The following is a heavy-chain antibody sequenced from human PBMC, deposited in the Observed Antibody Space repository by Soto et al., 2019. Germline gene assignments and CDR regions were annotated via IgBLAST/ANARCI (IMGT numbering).Heavy chain of an antibody. CDR2: IWYDGSNK. CDR1: GFTFSSYG. Sequence: PGGSLRLSCAASGFTFSSYGMHWVRQAPGKGLEWVAVIWYDGSNKYYADSVKGRFTISRDNSKNTLYLQMNSLRAEDTAVYYCARVSSDYGDYVYFDYWGQGTLVTVSS. J-gene: IGHJ4*02. D-gene: IGHD4-17*01. CDR3: ARVSSDYGDYVYFDY. V-gene: IGHV3-33*01.